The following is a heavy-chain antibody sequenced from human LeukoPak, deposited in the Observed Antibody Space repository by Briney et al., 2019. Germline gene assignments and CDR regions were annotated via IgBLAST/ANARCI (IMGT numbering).Heavy chain of an antibody. V-gene: IGHV1-18*01. D-gene: IGHD3-10*01. CDR1: GYTFTSYG. CDR3: AREQPPIYGSGSYSGDMDV. J-gene: IGHJ6*03. Sequence: ASVKVSCKASGYTFTSYGISWVRQAPGQGLEWMGWISAYNGNTNYAQKLQGRVTMTTDTSTSTAYMELRSLRSDDTAVCYCAREQPPIYGSGSYSGDMDVWGKGTTVTVSS. CDR2: ISAYNGNT.